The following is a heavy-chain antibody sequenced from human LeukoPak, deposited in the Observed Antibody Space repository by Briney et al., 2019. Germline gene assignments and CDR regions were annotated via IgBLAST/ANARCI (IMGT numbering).Heavy chain of an antibody. D-gene: IGHD3-3*01. CDR2: IYYSGST. CDR3: ARLVFGVGNWWFDP. CDR1: GGSISSYY. V-gene: IGHV4-59*08. J-gene: IGHJ5*02. Sequence: SETLSLTCTVSGGSISSYYWSWIRQLPGKGLEWIGYIYYSGSTNYNPSLKSRVTISVDTSKNQFSLKLSSVTAADTAVYYCARLVFGVGNWWFDPWGQGTLVTVSS.